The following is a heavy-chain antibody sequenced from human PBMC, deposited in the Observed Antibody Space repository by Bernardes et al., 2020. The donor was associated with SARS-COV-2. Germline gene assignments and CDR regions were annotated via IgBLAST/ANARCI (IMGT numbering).Heavy chain of an antibody. CDR1: GFSFSRYW. J-gene: IGHJ5*02. CDR2: INTDGSRT. CDR3: LRGGSGSSYGQFDP. V-gene: IGHV3-74*01. D-gene: IGHD5-18*01. Sequence: GGSLRLSRAASGFSFSRYWMHWVRQAPGKGLVCVSRINTDGSRTDYADSMKGRFTISRDNARNTLYLQINSLRADETAVYYCLRGGSGSSYGQFDPWGQGILVTVSS.